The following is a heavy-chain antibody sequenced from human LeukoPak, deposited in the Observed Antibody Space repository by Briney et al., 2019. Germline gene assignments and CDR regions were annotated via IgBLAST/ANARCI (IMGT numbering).Heavy chain of an antibody. CDR2: IRADGSNK. J-gene: IGHJ3*02. CDR1: GFSFSSYG. V-gene: IGHV3-30*02. CDR3: ARGFFYDGSGYYDM. D-gene: IGHD3-22*01. Sequence: GGSLRLSCAGSGFSFSSYGMHWVRQAPGKGLEWMAFIRADGSNKYYADSVKGRFTISRENAENSLHLQMNSLSAEDTAVYYCARGFFYDGSGYYDMWGHGTKVTVSS.